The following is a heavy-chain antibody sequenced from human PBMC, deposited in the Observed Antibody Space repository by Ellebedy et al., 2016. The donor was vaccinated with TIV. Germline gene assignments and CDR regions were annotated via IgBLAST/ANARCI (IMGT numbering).Heavy chain of an antibody. CDR1: GFTFSSYW. J-gene: IGHJ4*02. D-gene: IGHD1-26*01. CDR3: ARRLGGSYGYFDY. V-gene: IGHV3-74*01. CDR2: INSDGSST. Sequence: GESLKISCAASGFTFSSYWMHWVRQAPGKGLVWVSRINSDGSSTSYADSVKGRFNISRDNAKNTLYLQMNSLRAEDTAVYYCARRLGGSYGYFDYWGQGTLVTVSS.